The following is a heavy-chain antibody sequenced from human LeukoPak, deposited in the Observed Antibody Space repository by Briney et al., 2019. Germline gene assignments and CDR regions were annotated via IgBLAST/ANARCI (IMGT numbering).Heavy chain of an antibody. J-gene: IGHJ4*02. CDR3: AGGDSGYSRF. D-gene: IGHD3-22*01. V-gene: IGHV3-30*04. CDR1: GFTFSTYA. CDR2: ISDDGRHN. Sequence: GGSLRLSCAASGFTFSTYAMNWVRQAPGKGLEWVAVISDDGRHNYYADSVKGRFTISRDNTKNTLYLQMNSLRAEDTAVYYCAGGDSGYSRFWGQGTLVTVSS.